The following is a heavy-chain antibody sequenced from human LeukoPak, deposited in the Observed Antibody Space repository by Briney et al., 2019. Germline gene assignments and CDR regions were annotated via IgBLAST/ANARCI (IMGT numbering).Heavy chain of an antibody. J-gene: IGHJ6*03. CDR2: IWYDGSNK. CDR3: ARPPDYGSGHNYYMDV. D-gene: IGHD3-10*01. Sequence: QPGRSLRLSCAASGFTFSSYGMHWVRQAPGKGLEWVAVIWYDGSNKYYADSVKGRFTISRDNSKNTLYLQMNSLRAEGTAVYYCARPPDYGSGHNYYMDVWGKGTTVTVSS. V-gene: IGHV3-33*01. CDR1: GFTFSSYG.